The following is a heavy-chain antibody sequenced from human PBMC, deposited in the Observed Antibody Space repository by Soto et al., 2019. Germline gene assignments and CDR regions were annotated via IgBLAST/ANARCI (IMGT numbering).Heavy chain of an antibody. D-gene: IGHD6-13*01. CDR2: ISGSGGST. V-gene: IGHV3-23*01. Sequence: HPGGSLRLSCAASGFTFSSYAMSWVRQAPGKGLEWVSAISGSGGSTYYADSVKGRFTISRDNSKNTLYLQMNSLRAEDTAVYYCAKDQFLRYSSSWSYFDYWGQGTLVTVSS. CDR3: AKDQFLRYSSSWSYFDY. CDR1: GFTFSSYA. J-gene: IGHJ4*02.